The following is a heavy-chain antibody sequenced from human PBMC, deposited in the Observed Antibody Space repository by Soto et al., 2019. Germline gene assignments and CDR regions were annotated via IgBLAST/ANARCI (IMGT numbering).Heavy chain of an antibody. J-gene: IGHJ4*02. Sequence: PSETLSLTCSIYSGSFSGYYWSWIRQPPGKGLEWIGEISQSGNTNYSPSLKSRVSISIDTSKKQFSLNLASVSAGDTAVYYCARAPKVSGSSQTRPDFWGQGTLVTSPQ. CDR2: ISQSGNT. V-gene: IGHV4-34*01. CDR1: SGSFSGYY. CDR3: ARAPKVSGSSQTRPDF. D-gene: IGHD6-6*01.